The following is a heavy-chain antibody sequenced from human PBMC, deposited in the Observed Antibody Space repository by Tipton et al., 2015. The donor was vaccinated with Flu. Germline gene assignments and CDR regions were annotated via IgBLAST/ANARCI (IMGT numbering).Heavy chain of an antibody. CDR3: ARGGVVVAATHDAFDI. D-gene: IGHD2-15*01. CDR2: INPNSGGT. V-gene: IGHV1-2*02. CDR1: GYTFTGYY. J-gene: IGHJ3*02. Sequence: QLVQSGAEVKKPGASVKVFCKASGYTFTGYYMHWVRQAPGQGLEWMGWINPNSGGTNYAQKFQGRVTRTRDTSISTAYMELSRLRSDDTAVYYCARGGVVVAATHDAFDIWGQGTMVTVSS.